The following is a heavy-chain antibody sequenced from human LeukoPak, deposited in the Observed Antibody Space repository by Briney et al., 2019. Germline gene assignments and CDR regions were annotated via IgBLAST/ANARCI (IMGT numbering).Heavy chain of an antibody. CDR1: GYTFTSYG. D-gene: IGHD6-19*01. CDR2: INPSGGST. CDR3: ARVGAVAGHLDY. Sequence: ASVKVSCKASGYTFTSYGISWVRQAPGQGLEWMGIINPSGGSTSYAQKFQGRVTMTRDTSTSTVYMELSRLRSDDTAVYYCARVGAVAGHLDYWGQGTLVTVSS. V-gene: IGHV1-46*01. J-gene: IGHJ4*02.